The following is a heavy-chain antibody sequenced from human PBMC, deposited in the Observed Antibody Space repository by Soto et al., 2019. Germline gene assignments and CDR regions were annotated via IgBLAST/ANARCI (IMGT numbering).Heavy chain of an antibody. CDR3: ARVEHIVVVPAAIGDAFDI. D-gene: IGHD2-2*01. V-gene: IGHV3-11*01. CDR1: GFTFSDYY. Sequence: QVQLVESGGGLVKPGGSLRLSCAASGFTFSDYYMSWSRQAPGKGLEWVSYISSTGSTIYYADSVKCRFTNSRDNAKSSRYLQMHSLKAEDQAVYYCARVEHIVVVPAAIGDAFDIWGRGTMVTVSS. CDR2: ISSTGSTI. J-gene: IGHJ3*02.